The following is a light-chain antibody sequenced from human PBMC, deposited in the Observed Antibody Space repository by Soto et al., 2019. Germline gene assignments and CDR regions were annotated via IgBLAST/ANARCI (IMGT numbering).Light chain of an antibody. J-gene: IGKJ1*01. CDR3: QQYSSTSGT. CDR1: QNIYQW. CDR2: DAS. Sequence: DIQMTQSPSILSASVGDRVTLTCRSSQNIYQWLAWFQQKPEKAPKLLIYDASDLEAGVPSRFSGGGSGTEFSLTINSRQPDDFGTYYCQQYSSTSGTFGRGTKIEIK. V-gene: IGKV1-5*01.